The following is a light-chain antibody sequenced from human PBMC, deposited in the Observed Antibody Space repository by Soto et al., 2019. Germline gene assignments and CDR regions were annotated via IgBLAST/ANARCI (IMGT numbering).Light chain of an antibody. V-gene: IGLV2-8*01. CDR3: QSWGGGVHWV. CDR1: TSDIGAYNY. CDR2: EVT. Sequence: QSALTQPPSASGSPGQSVTISCTGTTSDIGAYNYVSWYQQRPGKAPKLIIYEVTRRPSGVPDRIFGSKYDTTASLTVSGLQAEDEADYYCQSWGGGVHWVFGGGTKVTVL. J-gene: IGLJ3*02.